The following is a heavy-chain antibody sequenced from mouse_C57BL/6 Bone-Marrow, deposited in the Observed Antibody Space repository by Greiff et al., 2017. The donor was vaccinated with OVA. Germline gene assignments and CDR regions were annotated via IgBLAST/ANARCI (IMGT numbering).Heavy chain of an antibody. CDR1: GYSITSGYY. Sequence: EVKLMESGPGLVKPSQSLSLTCSVTGYSITSGYYWNWIRQFPGNTLEWMGYISYDGSNNYNPSLKNRISITRDTSKNQFFLKLNSVTTEDTATYYCAREGGSSYPAWFAYWGQGTLVTVSA. CDR3: AREGGSSYPAWFAY. J-gene: IGHJ3*01. CDR2: ISYDGSN. D-gene: IGHD1-1*01. V-gene: IGHV3-6*01.